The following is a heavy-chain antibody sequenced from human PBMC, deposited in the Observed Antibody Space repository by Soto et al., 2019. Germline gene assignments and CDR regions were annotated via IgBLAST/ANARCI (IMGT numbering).Heavy chain of an antibody. CDR3: ARTMTTVVTTFDY. Sequence: PGGSLRLSCAASGFTFSSYAMSWVRQAPGKGLEWVSAISGSGGSTYYADSVKGRFTISRDNSKNTLYLQMNSLRAEDTAVHYCARTMTTVVTTFDYWGQGTLVTVSS. CDR2: ISGSGGST. D-gene: IGHD4-17*01. V-gene: IGHV3-23*01. J-gene: IGHJ4*02. CDR1: GFTFSSYA.